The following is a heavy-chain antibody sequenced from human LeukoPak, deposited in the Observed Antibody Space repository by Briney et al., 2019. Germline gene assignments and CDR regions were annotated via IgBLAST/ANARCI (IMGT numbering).Heavy chain of an antibody. Sequence: KSSETLSLTCTVSGGSISSYYWSWIRQPPGKGLEWIGYIYYSGSTNYNPSLKSRVTISVDTSKNQFSLKLSSVTAADTAVYYCARGTTDNYDFWSGPDYWGQGTLVTVSS. CDR2: IYYSGST. D-gene: IGHD3-3*01. CDR3: ARGTTDNYDFWSGPDY. CDR1: GGSISSYY. J-gene: IGHJ4*02. V-gene: IGHV4-59*01.